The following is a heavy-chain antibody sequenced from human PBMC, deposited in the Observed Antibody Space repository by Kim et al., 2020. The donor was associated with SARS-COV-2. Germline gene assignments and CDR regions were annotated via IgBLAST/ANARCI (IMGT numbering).Heavy chain of an antibody. CDR3: ASDSRYSSGWYFRD. D-gene: IGHD6-19*01. J-gene: IGHJ4*02. CDR1: GYTFTGYY. CDR2: INPNSGGT. Sequence: ASVKVSCKASGYTFTGYYMHWVRQAPGQGLEWMGRINPNSGGTNYAQKFQGRVTMTRDTSISTAYMELSRLRSDDTAVYYCASDSRYSSGWYFRDWGQGTLVTVSS. V-gene: IGHV1-2*06.